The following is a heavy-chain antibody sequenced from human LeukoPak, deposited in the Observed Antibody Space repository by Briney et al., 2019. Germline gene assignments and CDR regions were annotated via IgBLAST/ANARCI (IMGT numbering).Heavy chain of an antibody. V-gene: IGHV3-7*01. CDR1: GFTFSSYW. Sequence: GGALRLSCAASGFTFSSYWMSWVRQAPGKGLEWVANIKQDGSEKYYVDSVKGRFTISRDNAKNSLYLQMNSLRAEDTAVYYCAREMQWLTSCFDYWGQGTLVTVSS. D-gene: IGHD6-19*01. CDR2: IKQDGSEK. J-gene: IGHJ4*02. CDR3: AREMQWLTSCFDY.